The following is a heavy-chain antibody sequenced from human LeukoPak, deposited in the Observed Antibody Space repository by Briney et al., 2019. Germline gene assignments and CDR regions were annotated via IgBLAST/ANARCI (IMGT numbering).Heavy chain of an antibody. V-gene: IGHV4-38-2*02. J-gene: IGHJ6*03. CDR1: DYSISTDYY. CDR2: IFYSGST. Sequence: SETLSLTCTVSDYSISTDYYWGWIRQPPGKGLEWIGYIFYSGSTNYNPSLKSRVTISVDTSKNQFSLKLSSVTAADTAVYYCARLSAAGLYYYYYMDVWGKGTTVTISS. D-gene: IGHD6-13*01. CDR3: ARLSAAGLYYYYYMDV.